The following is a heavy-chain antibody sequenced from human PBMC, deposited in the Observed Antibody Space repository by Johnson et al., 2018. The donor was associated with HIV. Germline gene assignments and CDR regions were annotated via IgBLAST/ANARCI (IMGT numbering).Heavy chain of an antibody. Sequence: VQLVESGGGVVQPGRSLRLSCAASGFNFSSYGMHWVRQAPGKGLEWVAVIWYDGSNKYYADSVKGRFTISRDNSKNTLYLQMDSLRPGDSAVYYCARDGVYSSPHDAFDIWGQGTMVTVSS. J-gene: IGHJ3*02. V-gene: IGHV3-33*01. CDR2: IWYDGSNK. CDR1: GFNFSSYG. D-gene: IGHD6-13*01. CDR3: ARDGVYSSPHDAFDI.